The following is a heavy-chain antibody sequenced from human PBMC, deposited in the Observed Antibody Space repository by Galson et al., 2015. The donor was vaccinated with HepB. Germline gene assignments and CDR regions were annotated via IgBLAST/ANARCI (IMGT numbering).Heavy chain of an antibody. CDR1: GFTFSSYG. V-gene: IGHV3-33*01. CDR3: ARDHGVCSSTSCLTESPLDY. J-gene: IGHJ4*02. D-gene: IGHD2-2*01. CDR2: IWYDGSNK. Sequence: SLRLSCAASGFTFSSYGMHWVRQAPGKGLEWVAVIWYDGSNKYYADSVKGRFTISRDNSKNTLYLQMNSLRAEDTAVYYCARDHGVCSSTSCLTESPLDYWGQGALVTVSS.